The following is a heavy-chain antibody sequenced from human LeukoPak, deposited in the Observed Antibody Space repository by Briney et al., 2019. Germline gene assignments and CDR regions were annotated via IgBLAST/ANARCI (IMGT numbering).Heavy chain of an antibody. J-gene: IGHJ4*02. Sequence: GGSLRLSCAASGFTVSSNYMSWVRQAPGKGLEWVSVIYSGGSTYYADSVKGRFTISRDNSKNTLYLQMNSLRAEDTAVYYCARVGDGYNYRAPFDYWGQGTLVTVSS. V-gene: IGHV3-53*01. CDR3: ARVGDGYNYRAPFDY. CDR1: GFTVSSNY. CDR2: IYSGGST. D-gene: IGHD5-24*01.